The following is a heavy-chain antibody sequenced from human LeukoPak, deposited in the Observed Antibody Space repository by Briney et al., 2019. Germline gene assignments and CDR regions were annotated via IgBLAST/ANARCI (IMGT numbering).Heavy chain of an antibody. D-gene: IGHD6-13*01. V-gene: IGHV4-34*01. CDR3: ARMYSSSWYEYFDY. J-gene: IGHJ4*02. Sequence: PSETLSLTCAVYGGSFSGYYWSWIRQPPGKGLEWIGEINHNGSANYNSSLKSRVTMSVDTSKNQFSLKLSSVTAADTAVYYCARMYSSSWYEYFDYWGQGTLVTVSS. CDR2: INHNGSA. CDR1: GGSFSGYY.